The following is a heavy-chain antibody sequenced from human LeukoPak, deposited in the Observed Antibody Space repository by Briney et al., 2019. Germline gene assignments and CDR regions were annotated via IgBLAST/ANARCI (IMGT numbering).Heavy chain of an antibody. D-gene: IGHD5-24*01. V-gene: IGHV5-51*01. CDR2: IYPGGSET. CDR3: ARGSRDGHNQNFDQ. J-gene: IGHJ4*02. CDR1: GYSFNSYW. Sequence: GESLKISCKGLGYSFNSYWSALVRQRPGKGLEWMGIIYPGGSETRYDPSFEGQVTISDDGSTTTAYLQWSSLRASDTAMYYWARGSRDGHNQNFDQWGQGTLVSVSS.